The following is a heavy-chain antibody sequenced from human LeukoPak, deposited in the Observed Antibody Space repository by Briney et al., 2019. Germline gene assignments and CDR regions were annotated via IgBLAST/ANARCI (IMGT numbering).Heavy chain of an antibody. CDR3: ARDYSSSWYGGYYFDY. Sequence: SETLSLTCAVYGGSFSGYYWSWIRQPPGKGLEWIGEINHSGSTNYNPSLKSRVTISVDTSKNQFSLKLSSVTAADTAVYYCARDYSSSWYGGYYFDYWGQGTLVTVSS. CDR2: INHSGST. J-gene: IGHJ4*02. V-gene: IGHV4-34*01. D-gene: IGHD6-13*01. CDR1: GGSFSGYY.